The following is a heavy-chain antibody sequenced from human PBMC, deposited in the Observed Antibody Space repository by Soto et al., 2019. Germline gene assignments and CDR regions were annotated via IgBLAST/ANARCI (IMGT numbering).Heavy chain of an antibody. CDR2: IFYDAYT. CDR1: GDSISGSPYF. Sequence: QMQLQGSGPGLVMPSETLSLTCTVSGDSISGSPYFLGWIRQPPVKRLEWIGSIFYDAYTLYTPALRSGVTISVDTSKTRFSLKLAPVAAADTATYFCARLQAAVPHYWGQGTLVTVSS. CDR3: ARLQAAVPHY. D-gene: IGHD6-13*01. J-gene: IGHJ4*02. V-gene: IGHV4-39*01.